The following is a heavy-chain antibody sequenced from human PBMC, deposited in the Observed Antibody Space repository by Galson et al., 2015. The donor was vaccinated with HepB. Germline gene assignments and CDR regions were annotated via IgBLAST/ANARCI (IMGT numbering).Heavy chain of an antibody. D-gene: IGHD3-22*01. J-gene: IGHJ2*01. V-gene: IGHV3-23*01. CDR1: GFTFSSYA. CDR2: ISGSGGST. CDR3: AKDAERMYYYDSSGYYFHYSYFHL. Sequence: SLRLSCAASGFTFSSYAMNWVRQAPGKGLEWVSAISGSGGSTYYADSVKGRFTISRDNSKNMLYLQMKSLRDEDTAVYYCAKDAERMYYYDSSGYYFHYSYFHLCARGTLVTVSS.